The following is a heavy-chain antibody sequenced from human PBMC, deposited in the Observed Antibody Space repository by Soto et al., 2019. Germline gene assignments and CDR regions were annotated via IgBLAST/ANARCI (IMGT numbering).Heavy chain of an antibody. J-gene: IGHJ4*02. CDR2: INVGNGNT. V-gene: IGHV1-3*01. Sequence: QVQLVQSGAEVKKPGASVKVSCKASGYTFTSYAMHWVRQAPGQRLEWMGWINVGNGNTKYSQRFQGSVTITRDTSASTAYMELSSLRSGDTAVYYCAGARIIATCDYWGQGTLVTVSS. CDR1: GYTFTSYA. CDR3: AGARIIATCDY. D-gene: IGHD6-13*01.